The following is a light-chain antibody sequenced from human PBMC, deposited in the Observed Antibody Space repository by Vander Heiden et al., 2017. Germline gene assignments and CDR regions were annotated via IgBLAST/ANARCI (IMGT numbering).Light chain of an antibody. V-gene: IGKV2-28*01. CDR2: WGS. CDR3: MQSLQTPLT. Sequence: VMPQSPFSLPATPGEPATISCTSRQSLLHSNGYNYLDWYLQKPGQPPQLLIYWGSNRASGVPDRFSVSGSGTEFTLKISRVEAEDVGVYYCMQSLQTPLTFGQGTKLEIK. J-gene: IGKJ2*01. CDR1: QSLLHSNGYNY.